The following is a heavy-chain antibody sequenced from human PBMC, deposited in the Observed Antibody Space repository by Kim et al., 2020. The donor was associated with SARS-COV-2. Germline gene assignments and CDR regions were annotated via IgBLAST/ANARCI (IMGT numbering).Heavy chain of an antibody. V-gene: IGHV3-23*05. CDR3: AKDHPSSGWPTFDS. CDR2: VNNNNNP. Sequence: GGSLRLSCAASGFTFSRRAMSWVRQVPGNGLEWIASVNNNNNPYYADSVKGRFTVSSDITKDTLYLQMNSLRADDTAVYYCAKDHPSSGWPTFDSWGQGTMVAVSS. CDR1: GFTFSRRA. J-gene: IGHJ4*02. D-gene: IGHD6-19*01.